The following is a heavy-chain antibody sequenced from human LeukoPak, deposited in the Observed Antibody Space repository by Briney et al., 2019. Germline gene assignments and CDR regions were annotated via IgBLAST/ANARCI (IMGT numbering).Heavy chain of an antibody. CDR2: INHSGST. CDR1: GGSFSGYY. D-gene: IGHD2-21*01. Sequence: PSETLSLTCAVYGGSFSGYYWSWIRQPPGKGLEWIGEINHSGSTNYHPSLKSRVTISVDTSKNQFSLKLNSVTAADTAVYYCARAEHIVVVPRGLYLDSWGQGTLVTVSS. V-gene: IGHV4-34*01. J-gene: IGHJ4*02. CDR3: ARAEHIVVVPRGLYLDS.